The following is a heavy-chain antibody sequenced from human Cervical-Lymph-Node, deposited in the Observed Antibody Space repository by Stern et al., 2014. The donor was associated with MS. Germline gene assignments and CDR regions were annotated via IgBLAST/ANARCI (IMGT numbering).Heavy chain of an antibody. CDR3: ARRDDGDYLYAFDI. J-gene: IGHJ3*02. V-gene: IGHV4-39*01. D-gene: IGHD4-17*01. CDR2: LFSTGGP. Sequence: VQLVESGPGLVKPSETLSLTCTVSGGSISGSIHYWVWIRQPPGKGLEYIGSLFSTGGPYYNPSLLSRDTLFVDTSKHPFLLKLNSVTAADTAVYYCARRDDGDYLYAFDIWGQGTLVTVSS. CDR1: GGSISGSIHY.